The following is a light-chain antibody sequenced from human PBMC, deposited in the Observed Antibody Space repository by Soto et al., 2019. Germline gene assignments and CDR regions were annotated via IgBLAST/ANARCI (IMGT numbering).Light chain of an antibody. V-gene: IGKV1D-13*01. CDR3: QQFDNCPCT. Sequence: AIQLTQSPSSLSASVGDRATITCRASQGVSSALAWYQQKPGSPPKLLIYDASKWASGFPARFSGSRSGTEFTLTVSSLQAEDFATYYCQQFDNCPCTFGPGTKVDFK. J-gene: IGKJ3*01. CDR1: QGVSSA. CDR2: DAS.